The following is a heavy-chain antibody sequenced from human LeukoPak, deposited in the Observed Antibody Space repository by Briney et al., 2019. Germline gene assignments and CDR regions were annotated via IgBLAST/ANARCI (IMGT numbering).Heavy chain of an antibody. CDR3: AREGWDQRDTAAFDH. V-gene: IGHV1-2*02. D-gene: IGHD6-19*01. J-gene: IGHJ4*02. CDR1: GYTFTGYY. Sequence: RASVKVSCKASGYTFTGYYMHWVRQAPGQGLEWMGWINPNSGDRNSAQKFQGRVTMTRDTSISTLYMELSSLGPDDTAVYYCAREGWDQRDTAAFDHWGQGTLVTVSS. CDR2: INPNSGDR.